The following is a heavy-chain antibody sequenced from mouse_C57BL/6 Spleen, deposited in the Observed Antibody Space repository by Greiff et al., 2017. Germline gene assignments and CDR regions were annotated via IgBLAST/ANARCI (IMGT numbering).Heavy chain of an antibody. J-gene: IGHJ2*01. CDR2: IDPETGGT. Sequence: VKLVESGAELVRPGASVTLSCKASGYTFTDYEMHWVKQTPVHGLEWIGAIDPETGGTAYNQKFKGKAILTADKSSSTAYMELRSLTSEDSAVYYCTEITTVVATGHYWGQGTTLTVSS. V-gene: IGHV1-15*01. CDR3: TEITTVVATGHY. D-gene: IGHD1-1*01. CDR1: GYTFTDYE.